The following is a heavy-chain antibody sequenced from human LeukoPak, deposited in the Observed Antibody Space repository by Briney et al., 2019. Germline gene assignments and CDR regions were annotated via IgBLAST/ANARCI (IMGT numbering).Heavy chain of an antibody. J-gene: IGHJ4*02. CDR2: INAGNGNT. D-gene: IGHD3-10*01. V-gene: IGHV1-3*01. CDR1: GYTFTSYA. CDR3: AREATRPVWFGLDY. Sequence: ASVKVSCKASGYTFTSYAMHWVRQAPGQRLEWMGWINAGNGNTKYSQKFQGRVTITRDTSASTAYMELSSLRSKDTAVYYCAREATRPVWFGLDYWGQGTLVTVSS.